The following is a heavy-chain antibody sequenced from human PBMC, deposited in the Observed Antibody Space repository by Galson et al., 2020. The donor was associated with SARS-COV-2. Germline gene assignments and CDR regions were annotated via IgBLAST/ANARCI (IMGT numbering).Heavy chain of an antibody. CDR3: TTENDFWSGYYYYYRMDV. J-gene: IGHJ6*02. CDR1: GFTFSNAW. D-gene: IGHD3-3*01. V-gene: IGHV3-15*01. CDR2: IKSKTDGGTT. Sequence: GGSLRLSCAASGFTFSNAWMSWVRQAPGKGLEWVGRIKSKTDGGTTDYSAPVKGRFTISRDDSKNTLYLQMNSLKTEDTAVYYCTTENDFWSGYYYYYRMDVWGQGTTVTVSS.